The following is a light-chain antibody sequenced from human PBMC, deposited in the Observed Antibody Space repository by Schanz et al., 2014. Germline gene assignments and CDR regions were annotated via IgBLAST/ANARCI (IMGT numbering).Light chain of an antibody. V-gene: IGLV4-69*01. CDR2: LNNDGSH. Sequence: QFVLTQSPSASASLGASVKLTCTLSSGHSNYAIACHQQQPEKGPRYLMRLNNDGSHSKGDGIPDRFSGSSSGAERYLTISSLQSEDEADYYCQTWGTAMVIFGGGTKLTVL. J-gene: IGLJ2*01. CDR1: SGHSNYA. CDR3: QTWGTAMVI.